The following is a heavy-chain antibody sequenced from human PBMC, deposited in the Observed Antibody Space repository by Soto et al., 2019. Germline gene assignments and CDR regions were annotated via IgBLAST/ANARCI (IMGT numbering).Heavy chain of an antibody. J-gene: IGHJ4*02. Sequence: ESGGDLVQPGGSLRLSCAASGFTVSSNYMSWVRQAPGKGLEWVSIIYSGGYTNYADSVKGRFTISRDNSKNTLYLQMNSLRAEDTAVYYCARSVPPDYWGQGTLVTVSS. V-gene: IGHV3-66*01. CDR2: IYSGGYT. CDR3: ARSVPPDY. CDR1: GFTVSSNY. D-gene: IGHD6-6*01.